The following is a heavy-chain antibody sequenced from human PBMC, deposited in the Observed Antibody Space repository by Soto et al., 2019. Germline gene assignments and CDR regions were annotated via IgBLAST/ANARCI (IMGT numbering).Heavy chain of an antibody. CDR2: IYYSGST. Sequence: SETLSLTCTVSGGSISSYYWSWIRQPPGKGLEWIGYIYYSGSTNYNPSLKSRVTISVDTSKNQFSLKLSSVTAADTAVYYCARDRAGEFEYWGQGTLVTVSS. CDR3: ARDRAGEFEY. J-gene: IGHJ4*02. D-gene: IGHD7-27*01. V-gene: IGHV4-59*01. CDR1: GGSISSYY.